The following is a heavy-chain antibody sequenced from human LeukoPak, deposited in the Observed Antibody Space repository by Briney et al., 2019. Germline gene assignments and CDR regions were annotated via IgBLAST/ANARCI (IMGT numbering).Heavy chain of an antibody. CDR3: ARRGDGYNLYWFDP. CDR1: GGTFSSYA. J-gene: IGHJ5*02. V-gene: IGHV1-69*13. D-gene: IGHD5-24*01. CDR2: IIPIFGTA. Sequence: RASVKVSCKASGGTFSSYAISWVRQAPGQGLEWMGGIIPIFGTANYAQKFQDRVTITADESTSTAYMELSNLRSEDTAVYYCARRGDGYNLYWFDPWGQGTLVTASS.